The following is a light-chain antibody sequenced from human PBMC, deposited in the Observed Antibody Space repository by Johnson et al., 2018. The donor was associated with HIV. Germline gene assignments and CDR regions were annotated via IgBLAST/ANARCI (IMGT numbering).Light chain of an antibody. CDR2: DNN. CDR1: SSNIGNNY. V-gene: IGLV1-51*01. CDR3: GTWDSSLSAGGV. Sequence: QSVLTQPPSVSAAPGQKVTISCSGSSSNIGNNYVSWYQQFPGTAPKLLIYDNNKRPSGIPDRFSASKSGTSATLGITGLQTGDEADYYCGTWDSSLSAGGVFGTGNKVTVL. J-gene: IGLJ1*01.